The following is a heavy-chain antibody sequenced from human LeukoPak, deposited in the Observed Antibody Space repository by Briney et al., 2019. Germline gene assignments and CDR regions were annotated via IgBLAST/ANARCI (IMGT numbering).Heavy chain of an antibody. Sequence: ASVKVSCKASGYTFTSYGISWVRQAPGQGLEWMGWISAYNGNTNYAQKLHGRVTMTTDTSTSTAYMELRSLRSDDTAAYYCARDVLWFGVRRFDPWGQGTLVTVSS. CDR3: ARDVLWFGVRRFDP. CDR1: GYTFTSYG. J-gene: IGHJ5*02. V-gene: IGHV1-18*01. CDR2: ISAYNGNT. D-gene: IGHD3-10*01.